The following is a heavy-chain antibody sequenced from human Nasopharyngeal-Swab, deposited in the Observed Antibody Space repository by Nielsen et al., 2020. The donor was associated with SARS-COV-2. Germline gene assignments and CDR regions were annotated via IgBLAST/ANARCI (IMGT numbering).Heavy chain of an antibody. J-gene: IGHJ4*02. D-gene: IGHD1-26*01. V-gene: IGHV3-9*01. CDR2: ISWDSGSI. Sequence: GGSLRLSCAASGFTFDDYAMHWVRQAPGKGLEWVSGISWDSGSIGYADSVKGRFTISRDNAKNSLYLQMNSLRAEDTALYYCARDAKEVGATGTFDYWGQGTLVTVSS. CDR3: ARDAKEVGATGTFDY. CDR1: GFTFDDYA.